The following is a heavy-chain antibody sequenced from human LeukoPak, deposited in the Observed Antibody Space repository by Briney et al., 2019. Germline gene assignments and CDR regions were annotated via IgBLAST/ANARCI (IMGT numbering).Heavy chain of an antibody. CDR3: ASYYCSSGSCYFDK. CDR2: IYRGDT. Sequence: GGSLRLSCAVSGFTAGYSYMSWVRQAPGKGLEWVSVIYRGDTYYADSVKGRFTISRDDSKNTVFLQMNSLRADDTAVYFCASYYCSSGSCYFDKWGQGTLVAVSS. J-gene: IGHJ4*02. V-gene: IGHV3-53*01. CDR1: GFTAGYSY. D-gene: IGHD2-15*01.